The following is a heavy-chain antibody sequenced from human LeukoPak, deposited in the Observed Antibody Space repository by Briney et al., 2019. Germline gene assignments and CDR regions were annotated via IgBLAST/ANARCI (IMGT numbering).Heavy chain of an antibody. V-gene: IGHV4-4*02. CDR3: ARGRAAADNYFDY. Sequence: PSETLSLTCAVSGDSISSSHWWSWVRQPPGKGLEWIGEVYHSGTTNCNPSLKSRVTISVDKSKNQFSLNLSSVTAADTAVYYCARGRAAADNYFDYWGQGTLVTVSS. J-gene: IGHJ4*02. D-gene: IGHD6-13*01. CDR2: VYHSGTT. CDR1: GDSISSSHW.